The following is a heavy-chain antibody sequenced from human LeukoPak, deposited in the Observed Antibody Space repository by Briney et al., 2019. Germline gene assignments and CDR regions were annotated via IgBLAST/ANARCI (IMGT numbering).Heavy chain of an antibody. CDR1: GFTFSSYA. Sequence: GGSLRLSCAASGFTFSSYAISWVRQAPGKGLEWVSAVSGRGDSTYYADSVKGRFTISRDNSKNTLYLQMNSLRVEDTAVYYCAKGGVAGTGYFDYWGQGTLVTVSS. D-gene: IGHD6-19*01. CDR2: VSGRGDST. J-gene: IGHJ4*02. V-gene: IGHV3-23*01. CDR3: AKGGVAGTGYFDY.